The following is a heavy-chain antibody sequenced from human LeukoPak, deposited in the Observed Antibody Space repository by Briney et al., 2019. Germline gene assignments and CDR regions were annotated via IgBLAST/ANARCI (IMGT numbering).Heavy chain of an antibody. CDR1: GGSIRSSSYY. CDR3: ARDRFTTATFRNNYYGMDV. V-gene: IGHV4-39*07. Sequence: SETLSLTCTVSGGSIRSSSYYWGWIRQPPGKGLEWIGSIYYSGSTYYNASLKSRVTISLDTSKNQFSLKLSSVTAADTAVYYCARDRFTTATFRNNYYGMDVWGQGTTVTVSS. D-gene: IGHD2-15*01. CDR2: IYYSGST. J-gene: IGHJ6*02.